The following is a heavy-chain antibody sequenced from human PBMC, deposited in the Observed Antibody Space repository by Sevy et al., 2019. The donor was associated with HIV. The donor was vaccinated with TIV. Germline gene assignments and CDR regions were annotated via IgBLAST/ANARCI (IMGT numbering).Heavy chain of an antibody. CDR2: IWYDGGSK. D-gene: IGHD3-10*01. V-gene: IGHV3-33*01. J-gene: IGHJ4*02. CDR1: GFTFSSYG. Sequence: GGSLRLSCAASGFTFSSYGMHWVRQAPGTGLEWVAVIWYDGGSKYYADSVKGRFTISRDNSKNTLFLQMNSLRAEDTGVYYCARDKLLPVMVTMVRGALSYYFDYWGQGTLVTVSS. CDR3: ARDKLLPVMVTMVRGALSYYFDY.